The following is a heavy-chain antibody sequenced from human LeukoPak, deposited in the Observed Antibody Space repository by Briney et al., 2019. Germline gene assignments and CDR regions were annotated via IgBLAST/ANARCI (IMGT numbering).Heavy chain of an antibody. CDR1: GFTFNIYW. D-gene: IGHD1-26*01. CDR2: IKHDGSET. CDR3: ARDQADVGGTLFDY. V-gene: IGHV3-7*01. J-gene: IGHJ4*01. Sequence: PGGSLRLSCAASGFTFNIYWMHWVRQAPGKGLEWVANIKHDGSETYYVDSVEGRFTISRDNAKNSLFLQMNSLRGEDTAVYYCARDQADVGGTLFDYWGHGTLVTVSS.